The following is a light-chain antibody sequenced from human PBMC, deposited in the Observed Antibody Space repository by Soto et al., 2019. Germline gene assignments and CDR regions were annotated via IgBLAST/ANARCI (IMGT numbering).Light chain of an antibody. J-gene: IGLJ1*01. V-gene: IGLV2-14*01. Sequence: QSALTQPASVSGSPGQSITISCTGTSSDISIYNYVSWYQQHPGKAPKLIIYEVSNRPSGISNRFSGAKSGNTASLTISGLQVEDEADYYCCSYTSSTNYVFXAGTKLTVL. CDR3: CSYTSSTNYV. CDR1: SSDISIYNY. CDR2: EVS.